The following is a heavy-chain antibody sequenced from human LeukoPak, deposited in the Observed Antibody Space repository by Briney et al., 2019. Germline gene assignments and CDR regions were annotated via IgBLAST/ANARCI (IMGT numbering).Heavy chain of an antibody. D-gene: IGHD4-11*01. CDR1: GDSVSSNSAT. CDR2: TYYSARCYS. V-gene: IGHV6-1*01. CDR3: ARWLTTSAGFDF. J-gene: IGHJ3*01. Sequence: SQTLSLTCAISGDSVSSNSATWSWLRQSPSRGLEWLGSTYYSARCYSDYVVSVKSRITITPDTSKNHFSLQLNSVTPEDTAVYFCARWLTTSAGFDFWGQGTMVTVSS.